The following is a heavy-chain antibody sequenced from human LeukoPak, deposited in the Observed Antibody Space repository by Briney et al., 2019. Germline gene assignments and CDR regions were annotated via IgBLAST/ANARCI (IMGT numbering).Heavy chain of an antibody. CDR3: AAIRGVGAAGTWDY. D-gene: IGHD6-13*01. J-gene: IGHJ4*02. CDR1: GFTFTSSA. Sequence: ASVKVSCKASGFTFTSSAMQWVRQARGQRLEWIGWIVVGSGNTNYAQKFQERVAITRDMSTSTAYMELSSLRSEDTAVYYCAAIRGVGAAGTWDYWGQGTLVTVSS. CDR2: IVVGSGNT. V-gene: IGHV1-58*02.